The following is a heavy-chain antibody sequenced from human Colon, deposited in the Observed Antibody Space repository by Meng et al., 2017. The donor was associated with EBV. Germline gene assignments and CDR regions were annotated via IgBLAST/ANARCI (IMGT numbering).Heavy chain of an antibody. Sequence: VRLQVSGPGLVTPSQTRSLTCTVSGGSINSGDYYWSWIRQPPGKGLEWIGYIYYTGSTYYNPSLKSRVTISMDTSKNQFSLRLSSVTAADTAVYYCARNYYFDYWGQGTLVTVSS. CDR3: ARNYYFDY. CDR1: GGSINSGDYY. J-gene: IGHJ4*02. V-gene: IGHV4-30-4*01. CDR2: IYYTGST.